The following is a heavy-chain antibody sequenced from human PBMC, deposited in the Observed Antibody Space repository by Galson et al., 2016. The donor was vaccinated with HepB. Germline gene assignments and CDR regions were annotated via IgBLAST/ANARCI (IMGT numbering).Heavy chain of an antibody. CDR1: GASVSSESYY. J-gene: IGHJ6*02. V-gene: IGHV4-61*01. CDR2: VFDSGRT. D-gene: IGHD3-10*01. Sequence: SETLSLTCSVSGASVSSESYYWNWIRQPPGKGLEWIGCVFDSGRTNYNPSLKSRATISVDTSSNQFSLKLSFVTAADTAMYYCAREAITKVRGVFISNGMDVWGQGTTVIVSS. CDR3: AREAITKVRGVFISNGMDV.